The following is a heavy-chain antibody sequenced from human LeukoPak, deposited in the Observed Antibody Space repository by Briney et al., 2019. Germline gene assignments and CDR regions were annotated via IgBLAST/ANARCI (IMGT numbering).Heavy chain of an antibody. V-gene: IGHV1-18*01. D-gene: IGHD1-7*01. Sequence: GASVKVCCKASGYTFTSYWISWVRQATGQGLEWIGWISAYNGNTNYAQKLQFRVTMTTDTSTSTAYMALRSLRSDDSAVYYCARVVELGACFDYWGQGTLVTVSS. J-gene: IGHJ4*02. CDR1: GYTFTSYW. CDR3: ARVVELGACFDY. CDR2: ISAYNGNT.